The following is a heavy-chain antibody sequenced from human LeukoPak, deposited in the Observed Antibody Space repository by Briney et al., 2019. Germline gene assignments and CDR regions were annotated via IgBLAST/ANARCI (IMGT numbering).Heavy chain of an antibody. CDR1: GGSISSGDYY. D-gene: IGHD4-17*01. CDR3: AKTTVTPDDAFDI. J-gene: IGHJ3*02. CDR2: IYYSGST. Sequence: SETLSLTCTVSGGSISSGDYYWSWIRQPPGKGLEWIGYIYYSGSTYYNPSLKSRVTISVDTSKNQFSLKLSSVTAADTAVYYCAKTTVTPDDAFDIWGQGTMVTVSS. V-gene: IGHV4-30-4*01.